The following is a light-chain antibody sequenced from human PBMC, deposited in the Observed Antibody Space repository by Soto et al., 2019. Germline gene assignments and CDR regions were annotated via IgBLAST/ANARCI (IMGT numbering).Light chain of an antibody. CDR2: KAS. CDR1: QSISTY. CDR3: QQYNTYSRT. J-gene: IGKJ1*01. V-gene: IGKV1-5*03. Sequence: DIHMTQSPSTLSSSLGDRVTITFRASQSISTYLAWYQQKPGKAPKLLIYKASSLESGVPSRFSGSGSGAEFTLTISSLQPDDFATYYCQQYNTYSRTFGQGTKVDIK.